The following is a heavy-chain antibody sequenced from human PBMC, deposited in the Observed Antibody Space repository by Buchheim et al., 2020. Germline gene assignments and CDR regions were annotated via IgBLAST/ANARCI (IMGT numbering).Heavy chain of an antibody. Sequence: QVQLVESGGGVVQPGRSLRLSCAASGFTFSSYAMHWVRQAPGKGLEWVAVISYDGSTEYYTDSVKGRFTISRDNSRSTLYLQMNSLRTEDTAVYYCARAPGVRYYFDYWGQGTL. CDR1: GFTFSSYA. V-gene: IGHV3-30-3*01. D-gene: IGHD4/OR15-4a*01. CDR3: ARAPGVRYYFDY. J-gene: IGHJ4*02. CDR2: ISYDGSTE.